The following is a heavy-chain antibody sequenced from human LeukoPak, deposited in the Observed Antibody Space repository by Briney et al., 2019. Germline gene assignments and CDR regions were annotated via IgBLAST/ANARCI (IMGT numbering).Heavy chain of an antibody. D-gene: IGHD6-13*01. V-gene: IGHV3-30*01. Sequence: PGRSLRLSCAASGFTFSRYAMHWVRQAPGKGLEWVAVISYDGSNKYYADSVKGRFTISRDNSKNTLYLQMNSLRAEDTAVYYCARDIGVAAAGRAQGPDVWGKGTTVTVSS. J-gene: IGHJ6*04. CDR2: ISYDGSNK. CDR1: GFTFSRYA. CDR3: ARDIGVAAAGRAQGPDV.